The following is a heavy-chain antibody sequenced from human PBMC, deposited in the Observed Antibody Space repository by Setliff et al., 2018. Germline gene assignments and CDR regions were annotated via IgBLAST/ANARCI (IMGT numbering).Heavy chain of an antibody. CDR3: ATARRGYQYGSGSLFDD. Sequence: GGSLRLSCSASGFTFSSLWMAWVRQAPGKGLEWVANINQGGSDQFYVESVKGRFTISRDNAKNSLYLQMNNLRAEDTALYYCATARRGYQYGSGSLFDDWGQGTLVTVSS. CDR2: INQGGSDQ. CDR1: GFTFSSLW. D-gene: IGHD3-10*01. V-gene: IGHV3-7*03. J-gene: IGHJ4*02.